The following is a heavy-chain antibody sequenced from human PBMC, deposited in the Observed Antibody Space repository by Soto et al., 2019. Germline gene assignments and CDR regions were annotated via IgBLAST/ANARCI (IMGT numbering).Heavy chain of an antibody. Sequence: GGSLGLSCAASGFAFSNYAMSWVRQAPGKGLEWVSTITNRGDTTNFADSVRGRFTTSRDNSKNTLYLHMNSLRVEDTALYYCARDPGGSFDYWGQGTLVTVSS. J-gene: IGHJ4*02. V-gene: IGHV3-23*01. CDR3: ARDPGGSFDY. CDR2: ITNRGDTT. CDR1: GFAFSNYA. D-gene: IGHD1-26*01.